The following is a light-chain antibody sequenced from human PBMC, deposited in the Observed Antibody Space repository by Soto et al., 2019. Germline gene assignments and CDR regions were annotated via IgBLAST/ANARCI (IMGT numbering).Light chain of an antibody. Sequence: QSVLTQPPSASGTPGQRVTISCSGSSSSIGSNTVNWYQQLPGTAPKLLIYNNNQRPSGFPDRFSGSKSGTSASLAISGLRSEDEADYYCAAWDDSLSGWVFGGGTKLTVL. CDR2: NNN. V-gene: IGLV1-44*01. CDR1: SSSIGSNT. CDR3: AAWDDSLSGWV. J-gene: IGLJ3*02.